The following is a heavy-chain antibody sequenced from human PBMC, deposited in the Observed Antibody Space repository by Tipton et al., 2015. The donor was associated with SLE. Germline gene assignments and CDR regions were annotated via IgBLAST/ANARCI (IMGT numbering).Heavy chain of an antibody. CDR3: ARRLVAAANDWYFGL. V-gene: IGHV4-39*07. D-gene: IGHD2-2*01. J-gene: IGHJ2*01. CDR2: IYYSGNT. CDR1: GGSISSSSYY. Sequence: LRLSCTVSGGSISSSSYYWGWIRQPPGKGLEWVGSIYYSGNTYYNPSLKSRVTISVDTSKNQLSLKLSPVTAADTAVYYCARRLVAAANDWYFGLWGRGTLVTVSS.